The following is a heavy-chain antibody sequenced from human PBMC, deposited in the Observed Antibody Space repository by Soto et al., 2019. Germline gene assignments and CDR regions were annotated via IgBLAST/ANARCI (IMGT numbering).Heavy chain of an antibody. CDR3: ATSYGGTYYDILTGRYYYGMDV. Sequence: ASVKVSCKASGYTFTSYYMHWVRQAPGQGLERMGIINPSGGSTSYAQKFQSRVTMTRDTSTSTVYMELSSLRSEDTAVYYCATSYGGTYYDILTGRYYYGMDVWGQGTTVTVSS. D-gene: IGHD3-9*01. CDR2: INPSGGST. V-gene: IGHV1-46*01. CDR1: GYTFTSYY. J-gene: IGHJ6*02.